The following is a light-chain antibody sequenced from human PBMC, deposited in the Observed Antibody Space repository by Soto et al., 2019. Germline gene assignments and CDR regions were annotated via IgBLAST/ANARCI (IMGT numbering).Light chain of an antibody. J-gene: IGKJ5*01. V-gene: IGKV1-5*01. Sequence: DIQLTQSPSTLSAAVWYSVTIXXRASQNIRNLLAWYQQKPGKAPKPLIFDASTLKTGVPSRFGGSGSGAEFNFTITGLQPDDFATYFCQQYYTYSTFGQGTRLEIK. CDR3: QQYYTYST. CDR2: DAS. CDR1: QNIRNL.